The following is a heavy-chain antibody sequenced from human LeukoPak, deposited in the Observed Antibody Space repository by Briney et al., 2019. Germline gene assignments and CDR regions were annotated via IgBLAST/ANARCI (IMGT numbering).Heavy chain of an antibody. D-gene: IGHD3-22*01. V-gene: IGHV1-69*04. Sequence: ASVKVSCKASGGTFSSYAISWVRQAPGQGLEWMGRSIPILGIANYAQKFQGRVTITADKSTSTAYIELSSLRSEDTVVYYCARAPYDSSGYYSQAIDYWGQGTLVTVSS. J-gene: IGHJ4*02. CDR2: SIPILGIA. CDR3: ARAPYDSSGYYSQAIDY. CDR1: GGTFSSYA.